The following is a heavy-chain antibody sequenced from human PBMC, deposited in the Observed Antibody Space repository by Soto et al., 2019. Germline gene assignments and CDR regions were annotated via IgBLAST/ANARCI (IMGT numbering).Heavy chain of an antibody. J-gene: IGHJ4*02. V-gene: IGHV3-23*01. Sequence: PGGSLRLSCAASGFIFSDFAMSWVRQAPGKGLEWVSSISGSAGTTYYADSVKGRFTISRDNSKNTLYLQMNTLRAEDTAVYYCEKWPKIWDTMYYFDYWGQGTLVTVSS. CDR3: EKWPKIWDTMYYFDY. CDR2: ISGSAGTT. CDR1: GFIFSDFA. D-gene: IGHD3-16*01.